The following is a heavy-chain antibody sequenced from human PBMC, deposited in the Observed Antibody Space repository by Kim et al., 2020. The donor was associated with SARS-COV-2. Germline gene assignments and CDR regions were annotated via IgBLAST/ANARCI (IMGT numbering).Heavy chain of an antibody. Sequence: GGSLRLSCAASGFPFSDAGIHWVRQAPGQGLEWVGHIRNKGSGGTTDYAAPVKGIFSISRDDSKNTLYLQMSGLKIVDTAVYYCATDWGSGTSYILSFDLWGKGTMVTVS. CDR3: ATDWGSGTSYILSFDL. D-gene: IGHD3-10*01. J-gene: IGHJ3*01. CDR1: GFPFSDAG. CDR2: IRNKGSGGTT. V-gene: IGHV3-15*01.